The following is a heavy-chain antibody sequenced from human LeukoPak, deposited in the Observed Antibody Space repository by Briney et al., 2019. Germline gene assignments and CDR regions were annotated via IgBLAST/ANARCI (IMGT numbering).Heavy chain of an antibody. CDR3: ARDGGNSFWYFAL. V-gene: IGHV3-21*01. D-gene: IGHD4-23*01. J-gene: IGHJ2*01. Sequence: GGSLRLSCAASGFTFSSYSMNWVRQAPGKGLEWVSSISSSSSYIYYADSVKGRFTISRDNAKNSLYLQMNSLRAEDTAVYYCARDGGNSFWYFALWGRGTLVTVSS. CDR1: GFTFSSYS. CDR2: ISSSSSYI.